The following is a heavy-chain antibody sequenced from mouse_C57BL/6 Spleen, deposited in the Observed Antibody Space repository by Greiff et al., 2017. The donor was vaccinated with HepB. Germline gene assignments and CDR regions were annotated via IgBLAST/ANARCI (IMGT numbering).Heavy chain of an antibody. Sequence: DVKLVESEGGLVQPGSSMKLSCTASGFTFSDYYMAWVRQVPEKGLEWVANINYDGSSTYYLDSLKSRFIISRDNAKNILYLQMSSLKSEDTATYYCARDQMGFYYGNYVAMDYWGQGTSVTVSS. CDR1: GFTFSDYY. J-gene: IGHJ4*01. CDR2: INYDGSST. D-gene: IGHD2-1*01. V-gene: IGHV5-16*01. CDR3: ARDQMGFYYGNYVAMDY.